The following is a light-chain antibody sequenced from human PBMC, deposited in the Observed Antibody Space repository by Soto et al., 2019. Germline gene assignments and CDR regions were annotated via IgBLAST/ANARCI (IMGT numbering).Light chain of an antibody. J-gene: IGKJ1*01. Sequence: DIQMTQSPSTLSASVGDTVTITCRASQSVSTWLAWYQQKPGKAPKLLIYMASTLESGVPSRFSGSASGTEFTLTISSLQPDDFATYYCQQHNTYPATFGQETKVEIK. CDR3: QQHNTYPAT. V-gene: IGKV1-5*03. CDR1: QSVSTW. CDR2: MAS.